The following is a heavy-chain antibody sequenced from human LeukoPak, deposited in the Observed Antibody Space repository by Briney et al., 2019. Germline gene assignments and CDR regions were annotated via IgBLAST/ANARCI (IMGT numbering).Heavy chain of an antibody. Sequence: SQTLSLTCTVSGGSISSGGYYWGWIRQHPGKGLEWIGYIYYSGSTYYNPSLKSRVTISVDTSKDQFSLKLSSVTAADTAVYYCARGWGRFDKTQTNWFDPWGQGTLVTVSP. V-gene: IGHV4-31*03. CDR3: ARGWGRFDKTQTNWFDP. CDR2: IYYSGST. D-gene: IGHD3-16*01. CDR1: GGSISSGGYY. J-gene: IGHJ5*02.